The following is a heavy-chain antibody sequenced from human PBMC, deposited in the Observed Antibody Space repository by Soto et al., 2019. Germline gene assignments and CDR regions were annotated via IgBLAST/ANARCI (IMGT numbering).Heavy chain of an antibody. CDR2: IYYSGST. V-gene: IGHV4-30-4*01. J-gene: IGHJ4*02. D-gene: IGHD3-22*01. CDR3: ASYDSTKEYFDY. CDR1: GGSISSGDYY. Sequence: KPSETLSLTCTVSGGSISSGDYYWSWIRQPPGKGLEWIGYIYYSGSTYYNPSLKSRVTISVDTSKNQFSLKLSSVTAADTAVYYCASYDSTKEYFDYWRQGTLVTVSS.